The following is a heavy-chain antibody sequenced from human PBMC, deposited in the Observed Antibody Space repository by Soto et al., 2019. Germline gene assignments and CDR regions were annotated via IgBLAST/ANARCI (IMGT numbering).Heavy chain of an antibody. D-gene: IGHD3-22*01. CDR1: GYTFTCYG. J-gene: IGHJ3*02. Sequence: ASVKVSCKASGYTFTCYGISWVRQAPGQGLEWMGWISAYNGNTNYAQKLQGRVTMTTDTSTSTAYMELRSLRSDDTAVYYCAVDSSGYYCGRAFDIWGQGTMVTVSS. CDR3: AVDSSGYYCGRAFDI. CDR2: ISAYNGNT. V-gene: IGHV1-18*01.